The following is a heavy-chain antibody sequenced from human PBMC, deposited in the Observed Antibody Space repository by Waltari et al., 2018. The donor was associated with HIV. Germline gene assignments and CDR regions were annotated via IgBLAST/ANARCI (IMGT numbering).Heavy chain of an antibody. Sequence: QVQLQESGPGLVKPSQTLSLTCTVSGGSISSGSYYWSWIRPPAGKGLEWIGRIYTSGSTNYNPSLKSRVTISVDTSKNQFSLKLSSVTAADTAVYYCARVSTVVTPYFDLWGRGTLVTVSS. V-gene: IGHV4-61*02. CDR3: ARVSTVVTPYFDL. CDR2: IYTSGST. J-gene: IGHJ2*01. CDR1: GGSISSGSYY. D-gene: IGHD4-17*01.